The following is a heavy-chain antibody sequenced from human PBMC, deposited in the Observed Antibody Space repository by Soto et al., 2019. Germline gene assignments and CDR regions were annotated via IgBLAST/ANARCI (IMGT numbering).Heavy chain of an antibody. D-gene: IGHD3-3*01. CDR2: IYYSGST. Sequence: SETLSLTCTVSGGSISSSSYYWGWIRQPPGKGLEWIGSIYYSGSTYYNPSLKSRVTISVDTSKNLFSLKLSSVTAADTAVYYCARHDGGGSMYYDFWSGYSNYYYYYMDVWGKGTTVTVSS. J-gene: IGHJ6*03. V-gene: IGHV4-39*01. CDR1: GGSISSSSYY. CDR3: ARHDGGGSMYYDFWSGYSNYYYYYMDV.